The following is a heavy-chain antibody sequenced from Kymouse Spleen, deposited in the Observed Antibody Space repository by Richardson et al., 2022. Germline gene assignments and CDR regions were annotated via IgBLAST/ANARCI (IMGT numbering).Heavy chain of an antibody. J-gene: IGHJ4*02. Sequence: QVQLQQWGAGLLKPSETLSLTCAVYGGSFSGYYWSWIRQPPGKGLEWIGEINHSGSTNYNPSLKSRVTISVDTSKNQFSLKLSSVTAADTAVYYCARRGVTMVRGVIITGYFDYWGQGTLVTVSS. CDR3: ARRGVTMVRGVIITGYFDY. CDR1: GGSFSGYY. V-gene: IGHV4-34*01. CDR2: INHSGST. D-gene: IGHD3-10*01.